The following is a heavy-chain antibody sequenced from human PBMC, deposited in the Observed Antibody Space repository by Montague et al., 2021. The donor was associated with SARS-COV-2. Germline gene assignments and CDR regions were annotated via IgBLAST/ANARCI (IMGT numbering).Heavy chain of an antibody. Sequence: SETLSLTCTVSGGSISSSSYYWGWIRQPPGKGLEWIGSIYYSGSTYYNPSLKSRVTISVDTSKNQFSLKLSSVTAADTAAYYCARSPRHYDFWSGYLPGHFDYWGQGTLVTVSS. V-gene: IGHV4-39*01. CDR1: GGSISSSSYY. J-gene: IGHJ4*02. CDR2: IYYSGST. D-gene: IGHD3-3*01. CDR3: ARSPRHYDFWSGYLPGHFDY.